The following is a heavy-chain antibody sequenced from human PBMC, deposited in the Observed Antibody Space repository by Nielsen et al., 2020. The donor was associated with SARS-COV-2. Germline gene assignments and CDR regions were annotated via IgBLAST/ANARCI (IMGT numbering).Heavy chain of an antibody. CDR1: GFTFSSHW. V-gene: IGHV3-74*01. Sequence: GGSLRLSCAASGFTFSSHWMHWVRQAPGKGPVWVSRIKPDGSSISYADSVKGRFTVSRDNSKDTLFLQMSSLTVEDTAVYYCVSLRGRFLNWAYFDYWGQGTLVTVSS. J-gene: IGHJ4*02. CDR2: IKPDGSSI. CDR3: VSLRGRFLNWAYFDY. D-gene: IGHD3/OR15-3a*01.